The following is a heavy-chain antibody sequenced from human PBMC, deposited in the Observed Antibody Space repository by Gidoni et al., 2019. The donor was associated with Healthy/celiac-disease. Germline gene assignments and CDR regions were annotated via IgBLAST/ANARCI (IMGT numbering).Heavy chain of an antibody. J-gene: IGHJ4*02. CDR3: AREGIAAAGSFDY. CDR1: GFTFSSYA. CDR2: ISSNGGST. Sequence: EVQLVESGGGLVQPGGSLRLSCAASGFTFSSYAMHWVRQAPGKGLEYVSSISSNGGSTYYANSVKGRFTISRDNSKNTLYLQMGSLRDEDMAVYYCAREGIAAAGSFDYWGQGTLVTVSS. V-gene: IGHV3-64*01. D-gene: IGHD6-13*01.